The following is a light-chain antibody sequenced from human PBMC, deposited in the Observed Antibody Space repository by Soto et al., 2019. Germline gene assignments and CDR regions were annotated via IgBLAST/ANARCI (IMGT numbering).Light chain of an antibody. CDR3: QQYTSWPPET. CDR1: QSVSNN. Sequence: EIVLTQSRATLSVSPGERPTLSCRSIQSVSNNLVWYQQKPVQAPRLLIYGASNRATGISARFSGSGSGTELTLTISSLQSEDFAVYYCQQYTSWPPETFGQGTKVDI. CDR2: GAS. V-gene: IGKV3-15*01. J-gene: IGKJ1*01.